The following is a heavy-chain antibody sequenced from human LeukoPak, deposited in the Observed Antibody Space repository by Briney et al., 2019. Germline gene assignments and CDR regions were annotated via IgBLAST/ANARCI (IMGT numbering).Heavy chain of an antibody. CDR1: GGSISSYY. CDR3: ARDRHYYDSSGYYAGFDY. D-gene: IGHD3-22*01. J-gene: IGHJ4*02. CDR2: IYYSGSI. Sequence: SETLSLTCTVSGGSISSYYWSWIRQPPGKGLEWIGYIYYSGSINYNPSLKSRVTISVDTSKNQFSLKLSSVTAADTAVYYCARDRHYYDSSGYYAGFDYWGQGTLVAVSS. V-gene: IGHV4-59*01.